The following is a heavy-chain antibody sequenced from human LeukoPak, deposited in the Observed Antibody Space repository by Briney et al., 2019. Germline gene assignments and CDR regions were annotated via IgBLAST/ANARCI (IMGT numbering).Heavy chain of an antibody. Sequence: GGSLRLSCAASGFTVSSNYMSWVRQAPGKGLELVSVIYSGGSTYYADSVKGRFTISRDNSKNTLYLQMNSLRAEDTAVYYCARGPTGAGFDYWGQGTLVTVSS. V-gene: IGHV3-53*01. D-gene: IGHD3-10*01. CDR3: ARGPTGAGFDY. J-gene: IGHJ4*02. CDR2: IYSGGST. CDR1: GFTVSSNY.